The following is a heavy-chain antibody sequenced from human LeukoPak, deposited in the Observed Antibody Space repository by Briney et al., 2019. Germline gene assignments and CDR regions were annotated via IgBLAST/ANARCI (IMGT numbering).Heavy chain of an antibody. CDR1: GYSFTSYW. Sequence: GESLKISCKGSGYSFTSYWIGWVRQMPGKGLEWMGIIYPGDSDTRYSPSFQGQVTISADKSISTAYLQWSGLKASDTAMYYCARRNGDYYYGMDVWGKGTTVTVSS. V-gene: IGHV5-51*01. J-gene: IGHJ6*04. D-gene: IGHD4-17*01. CDR3: ARRNGDYYYGMDV. CDR2: IYPGDSDT.